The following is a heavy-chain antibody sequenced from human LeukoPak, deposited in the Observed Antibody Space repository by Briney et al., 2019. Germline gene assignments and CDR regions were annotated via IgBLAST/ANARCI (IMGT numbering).Heavy chain of an antibody. V-gene: IGHV3-74*01. CDR2: INPDGSRT. CDR1: GFTFSSYG. CDR3: AKKVARRYIDY. J-gene: IGHJ4*02. Sequence: GGSLRLSCAASGFTFSSYGMHWVRQAPGKGLVWVSRINPDGSRTNYADSVEGRFTISRDNAKNTLYLQMNSLRAEDTAVYYCAKKVARRYIDYWGQGTLVTVSS. D-gene: IGHD2-15*01.